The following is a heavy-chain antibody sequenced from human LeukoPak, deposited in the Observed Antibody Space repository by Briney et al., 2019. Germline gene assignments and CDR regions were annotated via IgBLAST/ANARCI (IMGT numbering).Heavy chain of an antibody. CDR2: IYYNGSP. CDR3: ARGGVTIFGVATPTNWFDP. V-gene: IGHV4-59*01. Sequence: SETLSLTCTASGGSISSYYWSWIRQPPGKGLQGMGYIYYNGSPNYNPSLKSRVTVSVDTSKNQFPLKLSSVTAADTAVYYCARGGVTIFGVATPTNWFDPWGQGTLVTVSS. D-gene: IGHD3-3*01. J-gene: IGHJ5*02. CDR1: GGSISSYY.